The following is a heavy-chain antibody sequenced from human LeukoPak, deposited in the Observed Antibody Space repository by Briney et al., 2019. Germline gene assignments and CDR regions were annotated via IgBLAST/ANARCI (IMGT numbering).Heavy chain of an antibody. V-gene: IGHV3-23*01. D-gene: IGHD1-26*01. CDR2: ISGSGGST. CDR3: AKGMGAIVVNFDY. Sequence: GGSLRLSCAASGFTFSSYAMSWVRQAPGKGLEWVSAISGSGGSTYYADSVKGRFTISRDNSKNTVYLQMNSLRAEDTAVYFCAKGMGAIVVNFDYWGQGTQVTVSS. J-gene: IGHJ4*02. CDR1: GFTFSSYA.